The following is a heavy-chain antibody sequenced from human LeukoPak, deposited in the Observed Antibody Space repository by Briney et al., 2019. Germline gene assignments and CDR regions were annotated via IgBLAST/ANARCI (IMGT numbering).Heavy chain of an antibody. CDR1: GFTFSSYG. CDR3: AKGLRIAAAALDY. CDR2: ISYDGSNK. J-gene: IGHJ4*02. Sequence: GGSLRLSCAASGFTFSSYGMHWVRQAPGKGLEWVAVISYDGSNKYYADSVKGRFTISRDNSKNTLYLQMNSLRAEDTAVYYCAKGLRIAAAALDYWGQGTLVTVSS. D-gene: IGHD6-13*01. V-gene: IGHV3-30*18.